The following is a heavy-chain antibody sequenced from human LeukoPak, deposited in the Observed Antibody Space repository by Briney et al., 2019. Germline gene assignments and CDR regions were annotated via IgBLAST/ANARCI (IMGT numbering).Heavy chain of an antibody. CDR3: AAKWDLDIFDY. Sequence: SVKVSCKASGFTFTSSAVRWVRQARGQRLEWIGWIVVGSGNTNYAQKFQERVTITRDMSTSTAYMELSSLRSEDTAVYYCAAKWDLDIFDYWGQGTLVTVSS. V-gene: IGHV1-58*01. J-gene: IGHJ4*02. D-gene: IGHD1-26*01. CDR2: IVVGSGNT. CDR1: GFTFTSSA.